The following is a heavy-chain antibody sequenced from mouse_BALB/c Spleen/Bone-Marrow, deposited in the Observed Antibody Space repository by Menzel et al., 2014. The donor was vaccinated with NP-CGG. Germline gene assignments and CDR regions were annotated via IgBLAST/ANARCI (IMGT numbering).Heavy chain of an antibody. J-gene: IGHJ1*01. CDR3: SRLRMITTYFDV. CDR1: GFTFSTYA. V-gene: IGHV5-9-3*01. Sequence: GGLAKPGGSLQLSCAASGFTFSTYAMSWVRQTPEKRLEWVATISSSGSYTYYPDSVKGRFTISRDNAKNTLYLQMSSLRSEDTAMFYCSRLRMITTYFDVWGAGTTVTVSS. CDR2: ISSSGSYT. D-gene: IGHD2-4*01.